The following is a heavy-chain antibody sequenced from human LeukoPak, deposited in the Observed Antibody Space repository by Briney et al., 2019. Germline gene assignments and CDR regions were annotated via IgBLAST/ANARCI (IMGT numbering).Heavy chain of an antibody. CDR3: ASGDTAMVHTWDY. Sequence: GRSLRLSCAASGFTFSSYAMHWVRQAPGKGLEWVAVISYDGSNKYYADSVKGRFTISRDNSKNTLYLQMNSLRAEDTAVYYCASGDTAMVHTWDYWGQGTLVTVSS. CDR2: ISYDGSNK. CDR1: GFTFSSYA. V-gene: IGHV3-30-3*01. J-gene: IGHJ4*02. D-gene: IGHD5-18*01.